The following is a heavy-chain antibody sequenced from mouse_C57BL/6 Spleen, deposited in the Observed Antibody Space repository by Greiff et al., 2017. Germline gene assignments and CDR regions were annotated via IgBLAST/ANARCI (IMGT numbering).Heavy chain of an antibody. D-gene: IGHD3-2*02. Sequence: QVQLKQPGAELVKPGASVKMSCKASGYTFTSYWITWVKQRPGQGLEWIGDIYPGSGSTNYNEKFKSKATLTVDTSSSTAYMQLSSLTSEDSAVYYCARWSTAQASAWFAYWGQGTLVTVSA. CDR1: GYTFTSYW. CDR2: IYPGSGST. V-gene: IGHV1-55*01. J-gene: IGHJ3*01. CDR3: ARWSTAQASAWFAY.